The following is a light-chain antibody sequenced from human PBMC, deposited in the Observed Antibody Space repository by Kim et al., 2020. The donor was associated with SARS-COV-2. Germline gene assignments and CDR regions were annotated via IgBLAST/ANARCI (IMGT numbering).Light chain of an antibody. Sequence: SPGDRATLSCRTSQSVRSGYLAWYQKKLGQAPSLLIYGASNRATGIPERFSGSGSGTDFTLTISRLEPDDFAEYFCHQYDTSPWTFGQGTKVDIK. V-gene: IGKV3-20*01. CDR1: QSVRSGY. CDR2: GAS. CDR3: HQYDTSPWT. J-gene: IGKJ1*01.